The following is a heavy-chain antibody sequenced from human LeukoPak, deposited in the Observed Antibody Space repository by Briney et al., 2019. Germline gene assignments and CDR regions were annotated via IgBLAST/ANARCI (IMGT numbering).Heavy chain of an antibody. CDR1: GFTFGPYA. J-gene: IGHJ4*02. Sequence: GVSLRLSCAASGFTFGPYAMNWVRLAPGKGLQWVAYISWDSSTIHYSDSVRGRFTISRDNAKNSLYLQMNSLRVEDTAVYYCARDADGNTDHWGQGTLVTVSS. V-gene: IGHV3-48*04. CDR3: ARDADGNTDH. CDR2: ISWDSSTI.